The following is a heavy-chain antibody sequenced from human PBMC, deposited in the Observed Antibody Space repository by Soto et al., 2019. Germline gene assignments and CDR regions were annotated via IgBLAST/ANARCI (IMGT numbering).Heavy chain of an antibody. CDR1: GDSISNSY. CDR3: ARERRGFGYIDY. CDR2: IIHRGTT. D-gene: IGHD3-3*01. J-gene: IGHJ4*02. V-gene: IGHV4-59*01. Sequence: QVQLQESGPGLVKPSETLSLTYTVSGDSISNSYWSWIRQPPGKRLEWIGYIIHRGTTNYNPSLKSRVTMSLDTSKNQVSLRLTSVTAADTAVYFCARERRGFGYIDYWGQGTLVTVSS.